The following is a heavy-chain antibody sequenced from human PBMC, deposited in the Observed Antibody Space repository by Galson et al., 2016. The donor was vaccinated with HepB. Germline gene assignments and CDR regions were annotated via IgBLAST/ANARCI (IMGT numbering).Heavy chain of an antibody. CDR3: AKVRRPRLWLRALDF. Sequence: SLRLSCAASGFIFSSYGMYWVRQAPGKGLEWVAVITYDGSNTYYADSAKGRFTISRDNSKNTLYLQMNSLRAEDTAVYFCAKVRRPRLWLRALDFWGQGTLVTVSS. D-gene: IGHD3-16*01. V-gene: IGHV3-30*18. J-gene: IGHJ4*02. CDR1: GFIFSSYG. CDR2: ITYDGSNT.